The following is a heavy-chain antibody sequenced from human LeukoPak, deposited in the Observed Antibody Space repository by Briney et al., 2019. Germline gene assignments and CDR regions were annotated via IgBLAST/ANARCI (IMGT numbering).Heavy chain of an antibody. CDR3: ARARRVRILSTGIAAAGTLGWYFDL. V-gene: IGHV4-59*01. CDR1: GGSISSYY. CDR2: IYYSGST. J-gene: IGHJ2*01. D-gene: IGHD6-13*01. Sequence: SETLSLTCTVSGGSISSYYWSWIRQPPGKGLEWIGYIYYSGSTNYNPSLKSRVTISVDTSKNQFSPKLSSVTAADTAVYYCARARRVRILSTGIAAAGTLGWYFDLWGRGTLVTVSS.